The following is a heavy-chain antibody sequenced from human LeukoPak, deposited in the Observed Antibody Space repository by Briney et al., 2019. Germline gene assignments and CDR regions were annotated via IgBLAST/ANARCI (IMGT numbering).Heavy chain of an antibody. Sequence: SGTLSLTCAVSGGSISSSNWWSWVRQPPGKGLEWIGEINHSGSTNYNPSLKSRVTISVDTSKNQFSLKLSSVTAADTAVYYCARRHYDILTGYWESDYWGQGTLVTVSS. D-gene: IGHD3-9*01. V-gene: IGHV4-4*02. CDR2: INHSGST. CDR1: GGSISSSNW. CDR3: ARRHYDILTGYWESDY. J-gene: IGHJ4*02.